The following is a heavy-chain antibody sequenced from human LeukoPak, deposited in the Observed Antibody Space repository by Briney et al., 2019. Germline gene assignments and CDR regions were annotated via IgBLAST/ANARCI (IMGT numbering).Heavy chain of an antibody. CDR3: AKDRWGGDGDLGDMDV. D-gene: IGHD2-21*02. CDR2: ICGGGCGA. J-gene: IGHJ6*02. Sequence: GGSLRLSCAAPGFTFRNYAMSWGRQAPGKGLEWGSAICGGGCGAYYEDSLKGRFTSSRANGKNTQYLQMNSLRADDTDDYYCAKDRWGGDGDLGDMDVWGQGTTVTVSS. CDR1: GFTFRNYA. V-gene: IGHV3-23*01.